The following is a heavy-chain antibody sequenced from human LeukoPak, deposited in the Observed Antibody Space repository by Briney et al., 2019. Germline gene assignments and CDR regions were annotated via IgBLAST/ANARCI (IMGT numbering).Heavy chain of an antibody. V-gene: IGHV3-7*01. Sequence: GGSLRLSCAASGFTFNDCWMSWVRQAPGKGLEWVANIKEDGSEKYYVGPVKGRFTISRDNAKDSLYLQMNSLRAEDTAVYYCARDFSPLYYYDSSGSGTTDAFDIWGQGTMVTVSS. CDR1: GFTFNDCW. D-gene: IGHD3-22*01. CDR3: ARDFSPLYYYDSSGSGTTDAFDI. J-gene: IGHJ3*02. CDR2: IKEDGSEK.